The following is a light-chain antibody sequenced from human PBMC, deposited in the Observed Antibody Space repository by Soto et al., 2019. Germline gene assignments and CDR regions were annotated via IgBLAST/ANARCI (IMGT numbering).Light chain of an antibody. CDR1: SSDVGGHDY. J-gene: IGLJ1*01. CDR2: EVS. Sequence: QSVLTQPASVSGSPGQSITISCNGTSSDVGGHDYVSWYQQHPGKAPKLTIFEVSNRPSGVSNRFSGSKSGNTAPLTISGLQAEDEADYYCSSYTDSDSFYVFGSGTKLTVL. V-gene: IGLV2-14*01. CDR3: SSYTDSDSFYV.